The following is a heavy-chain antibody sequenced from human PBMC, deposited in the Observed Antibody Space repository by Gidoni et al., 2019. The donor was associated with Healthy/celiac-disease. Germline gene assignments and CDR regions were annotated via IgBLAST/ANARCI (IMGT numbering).Heavy chain of an antibody. CDR3: ARDPLNYCSSTSCYLYYGIDV. V-gene: IGHV3-33*01. Sequence: QVQLVESGGGVVQPGRSLRLSCAASGFPFSSYGMHWVRQAPGKGLELVAGIWYDGSNKYYADSVKGRFTISRDNSKNTLYLQMNSLRAEDTAVYYCARDPLNYCSSTSCYLYYGIDVWGQGTTVTVSS. D-gene: IGHD2-2*01. CDR2: IWYDGSNK. CDR1: GFPFSSYG. J-gene: IGHJ6*02.